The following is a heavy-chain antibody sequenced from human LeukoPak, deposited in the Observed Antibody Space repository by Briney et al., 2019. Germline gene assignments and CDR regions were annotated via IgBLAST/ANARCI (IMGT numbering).Heavy chain of an antibody. J-gene: IGHJ5*02. D-gene: IGHD1-1*01. V-gene: IGHV3-73*01. Sequence: GGSLTLSCAASGFTFSGSSMHWVRQASGKGLEWVGRIRTKPYTYATAYAASVSGRFTISRDDSKNMVYLQMNSLKTEDTAVYYCTTPNDGNWFDPWGQGTLVTVSS. CDR1: GFTFSGSS. CDR3: TTPNDGNWFDP. CDR2: IRTKPYTYAT.